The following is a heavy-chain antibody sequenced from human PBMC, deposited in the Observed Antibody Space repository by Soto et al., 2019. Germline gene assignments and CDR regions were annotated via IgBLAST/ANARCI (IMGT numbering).Heavy chain of an antibody. J-gene: IGHJ4*02. Sequence: ASVKVSCKASGYTFTSYGISWVRQAPGQGLEWMGWISAYNGNTNYAQKLQGRVTMTTDTSTSTAYMELRSLRSDDTAVYYCARDWGVKGVATIEFDYWGQGTLVTVSS. CDR3: ARDWGVKGVATIEFDY. V-gene: IGHV1-18*01. D-gene: IGHD5-12*01. CDR2: ISAYNGNT. CDR1: GYTFTSYG.